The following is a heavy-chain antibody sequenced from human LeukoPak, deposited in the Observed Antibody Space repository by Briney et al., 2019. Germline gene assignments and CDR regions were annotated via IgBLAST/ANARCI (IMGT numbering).Heavy chain of an antibody. J-gene: IGHJ6*02. Sequence: ASETLSLTCAVYGGSFSGYYWSWIRQPPGKGLEWIGEINHSGSTNYNPSLKSRVTISVDTSKNQFSLKLSSVTAADTAVYYCARDSAYIVVVTAIHLRYCYYGMDVWGQGTTVTVSS. CDR1: GGSFSGYY. CDR2: INHSGST. D-gene: IGHD2-21*02. CDR3: ARDSAYIVVVTAIHLRYCYYGMDV. V-gene: IGHV4-34*01.